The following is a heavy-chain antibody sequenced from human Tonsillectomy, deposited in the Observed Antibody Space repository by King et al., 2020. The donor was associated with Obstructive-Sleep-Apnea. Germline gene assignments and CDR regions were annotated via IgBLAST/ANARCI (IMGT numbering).Heavy chain of an antibody. D-gene: IGHD4-17*01. V-gene: IGHV3-30-3*01. J-gene: IGHJ6*02. CDR2: ISYDGSNK. CDR1: GFTFSSYA. CDR3: ARDATTVTPYYYYGMDV. Sequence: VQLVESGGGVVQPGRSLRLSCAASGFTFSSYAMHWVRQAPGKGLEWVAVISYDGSNKYYAVSVKGRFTISRDNSKNTLYLQMNSLRAEDTAVYYCARDATTVTPYYYYGMDVWGQGTTVTVSS.